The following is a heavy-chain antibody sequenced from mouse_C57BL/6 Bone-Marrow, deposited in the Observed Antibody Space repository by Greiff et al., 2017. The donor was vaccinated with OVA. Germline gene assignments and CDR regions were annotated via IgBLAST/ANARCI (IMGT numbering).Heavy chain of an antibody. CDR1: GYTFTSYW. V-gene: IGHV1-55*01. J-gene: IGHJ1*03. Sequence: VQLQQPGAELVKPGASVKMSCKASGYTFTSYWITWVKQRPGQGLEWIGDIYPGSGSTNYNEKFKSKATLTVDTSSSTAYMQLSSLTSEDSAVYYCARSFYDGYYGYWYFDVWGTGTTVTVSS. CDR2: IYPGSGST. CDR3: ARSFYDGYYGYWYFDV. D-gene: IGHD2-3*01.